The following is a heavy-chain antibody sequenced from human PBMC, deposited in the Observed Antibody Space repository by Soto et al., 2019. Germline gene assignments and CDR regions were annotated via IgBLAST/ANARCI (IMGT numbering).Heavy chain of an antibody. Sequence: PGGSLRLSCAASRFTFSSYGMHWVRQAPGKGLEWVAVISYDGSNKYYADSVKGRFTISRDNSKNTLYLQMNSLRVEDTALYYCARDLNSGPEYWGQGTLVTVSS. J-gene: IGHJ4*02. CDR3: ARDLNSGPEY. D-gene: IGHD6-19*01. CDR1: RFTFSSYG. V-gene: IGHV3-30*03. CDR2: ISYDGSNK.